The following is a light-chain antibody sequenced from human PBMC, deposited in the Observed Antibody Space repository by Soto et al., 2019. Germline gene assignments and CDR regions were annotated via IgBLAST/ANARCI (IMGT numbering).Light chain of an antibody. CDR2: DVS. J-gene: IGLJ3*02. V-gene: IGLV2-11*01. Sequence: QSVLTLPRSVSGSPGQSVTISCTGTSSDVGGYIYVSWYQQYPAKAPKVMIYDVSRRPSGVPDRFSGSKSGNTASLTISGLPAEDEAVYYCCSYAGNNTVVFGGGNKVTVL. CDR3: CSYAGNNTVV. CDR1: SSDVGGYIY.